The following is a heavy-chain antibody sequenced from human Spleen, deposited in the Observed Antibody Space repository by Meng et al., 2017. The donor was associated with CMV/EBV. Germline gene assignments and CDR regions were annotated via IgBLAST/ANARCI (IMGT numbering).Heavy chain of an antibody. J-gene: IGHJ5*02. CDR3: AWGSGSYSSWFDP. Sequence: ASVKVSCKASGGTFSSHGISWVRQAPGQGLEWMGWISAYNGNTNYAQKLQGRVTMTRDTSTSTVYMELSSLRSEDTAVYYCAWGSGSYSSWFDPWGQGTLVTVSS. V-gene: IGHV1-18*01. CDR2: ISAYNGNT. CDR1: GGTFSSHG. D-gene: IGHD3-10*01.